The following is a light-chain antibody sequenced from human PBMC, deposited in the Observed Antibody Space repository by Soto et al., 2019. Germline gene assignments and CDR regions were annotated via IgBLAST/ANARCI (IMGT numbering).Light chain of an antibody. V-gene: IGLV2-11*01. Sequence: QSALTQPHSVSGSPGKSVTISCTGTNSDVGRYNSVSWYQQLPGKAPQLIISAVRQRPSGVPDRFSGSKSGNTASLTISGLQTDDEADYFCFSYTANDNWVFGGGTKVTVL. CDR3: FSYTANDNWV. CDR1: NSDVGRYNS. CDR2: AVR. J-gene: IGLJ3*02.